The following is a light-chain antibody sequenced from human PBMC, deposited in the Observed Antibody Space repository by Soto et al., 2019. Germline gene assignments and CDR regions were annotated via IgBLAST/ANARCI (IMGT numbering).Light chain of an antibody. CDR2: DVT. J-gene: IGLJ3*02. CDR1: SSNVGGYSY. Sequence: QSALTQPRSVSGSPGQSVTISCTGTSSNVGGYSYVSWYQQHPGIAPQLIIYDVTKRPSGVPDRFSGSKSGNTASLTISGXXXXXEADYYCCSYAGSYSWVFGGGTKLTVL. V-gene: IGLV2-11*01. CDR3: CSYAGSYSWV.